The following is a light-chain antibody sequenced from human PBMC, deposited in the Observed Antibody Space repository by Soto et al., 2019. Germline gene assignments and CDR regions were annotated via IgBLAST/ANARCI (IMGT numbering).Light chain of an antibody. CDR3: QQYNSYSWT. V-gene: IGKV1-5*01. J-gene: IGKJ1*01. Sequence: DIQMTQSPSTLSSSVGDRVTITCRASQSISSWLAWYQQKPWKAPTLLIYDASSLESGVPSRFSGSGSGTEFTLTISSLQPDDFATYYCQQYNSYSWTFGQGTKVEIK. CDR1: QSISSW. CDR2: DAS.